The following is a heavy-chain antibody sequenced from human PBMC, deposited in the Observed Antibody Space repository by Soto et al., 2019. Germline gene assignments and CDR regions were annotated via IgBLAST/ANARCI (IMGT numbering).Heavy chain of an antibody. J-gene: IGHJ6*02. D-gene: IGHD3-3*01. CDR2: ISAYNGNT. Sequence: ASVKVSCKASGYTFTSYVISWVLQAPGQGLDWMGWISAYNGNTNYAQKLQGRVTMTTDTSTSTAYMELRSLRSDDTAVYYCARDITIFGVVTPGYYYGMDVWGQGTTVTVSS. CDR1: GYTFTSYV. CDR3: ARDITIFGVVTPGYYYGMDV. V-gene: IGHV1-18*04.